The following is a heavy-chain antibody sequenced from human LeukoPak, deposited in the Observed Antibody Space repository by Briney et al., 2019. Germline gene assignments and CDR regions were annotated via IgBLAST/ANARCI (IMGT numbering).Heavy chain of an antibody. D-gene: IGHD5-12*01. CDR3: AVATRSFFPDYC. V-gene: IGHV3-7*01. CDR2: IKQDGSEK. J-gene: IGHJ4*02. CDR1: GFTFSSYW. Sequence: GGSLRLSCAASGFTFSSYWMSWVRQAPGKGLEWVANIKQDGSEKYYVDSVKGRFTISRDNAKNSLYLQMNSLRAEDTALYYCAVATRSFFPDYCWGQGTLVTVSS.